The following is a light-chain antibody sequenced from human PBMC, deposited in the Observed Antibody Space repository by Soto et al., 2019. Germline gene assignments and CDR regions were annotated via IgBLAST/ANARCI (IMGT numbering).Light chain of an antibody. CDR1: QRVSSNF. CDR2: GAS. J-gene: IGKJ1*01. Sequence: EIVLTQSPGTLSLSPGERATLSCRASQRVSSNFLAWYQQKPGQAPRLLIYGASSRATGIPDRFSGSGSGTDFSLTISRLEPEDFAVYYCQQYGSSPQTFGQGTKV. V-gene: IGKV3-20*01. CDR3: QQYGSSPQT.